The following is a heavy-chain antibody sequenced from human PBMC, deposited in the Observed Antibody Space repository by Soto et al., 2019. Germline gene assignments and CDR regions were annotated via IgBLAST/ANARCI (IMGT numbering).Heavy chain of an antibody. J-gene: IGHJ6*02. V-gene: IGHV3-23*01. CDR2: ISGSGGST. CDR3: AKSVGDHQRGMDV. D-gene: IGHD3-16*01. CDR1: GFTFSSYA. Sequence: PGGSLRLSCAASGFTFSSYAMSWVRQAPGKGLEWVSAISGSGGSTYYADSVKGRFTISRDNSKNTLYLQMNSLRAEDTAVHYCAKSVGDHQRGMDVWGQGTTVTVSS.